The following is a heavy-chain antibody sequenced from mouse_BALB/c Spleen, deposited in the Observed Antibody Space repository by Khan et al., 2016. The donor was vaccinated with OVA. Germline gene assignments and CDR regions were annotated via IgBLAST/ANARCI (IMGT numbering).Heavy chain of an antibody. V-gene: IGHV1S81*02. CDR1: GYTFTNYW. D-gene: IGHD2-10*01. CDR2: IYPNDGRN. J-gene: IGHJ2*01. CDR3: SRNAYVGNYFDS. Sequence: QVQLQQPGAELVKPGASVKLSCKASGYTFTNYWVHWVKQRPGQGLEWIGEIYPNDGRNNNNETFKNKATLTIDKDSITAYIQLSSQTSKDSAVYYLSRNAYVGNYFDSWGQGTTLTVSS.